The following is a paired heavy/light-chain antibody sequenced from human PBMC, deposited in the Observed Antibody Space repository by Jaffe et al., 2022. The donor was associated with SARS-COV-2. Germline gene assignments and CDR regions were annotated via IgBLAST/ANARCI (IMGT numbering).Heavy chain of an antibody. CDR2: TTWNGGVI. J-gene: IGHJ6*02. Sequence: EVQLVESGGGLVQPGRSLRLSCAASGFTFDAYAMHWVRQAPGKGLEWVSGTTWNGGVIGYADSVKGRFTISRDNAKNSLSLQMNSLRPEDTALYYCAKDGNTGALGYYYGMDVWGQGTTVTVSS. D-gene: IGHD1-26*01. CDR3: AKDGNTGALGYYYGMDV. V-gene: IGHV3-9*01. CDR1: GFTFDAYA.
Light chain of an antibody. CDR1: QSVSNNY. J-gene: IGKJ3*01. V-gene: IGKV3-20*01. Sequence: EIVLTQSPGTLSLSPGERATLSCRASQSVSNNYLAWYQQTPGQAPRLLIYGASGRATGIPDRFSGSGSGTDFTLTISRLEPEDFAVYYCQQYAGSPFTFGPGTKVDIK. CDR3: QQYAGSPFT. CDR2: GAS.